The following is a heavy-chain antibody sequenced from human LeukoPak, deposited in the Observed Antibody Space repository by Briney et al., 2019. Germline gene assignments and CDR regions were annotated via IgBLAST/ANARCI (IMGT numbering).Heavy chain of an antibody. CDR2: ISYDGSNK. V-gene: IGHV3-30-3*01. Sequence: GGSLRLSCAASGFTFSSYAMHWVRQAPGKGLEWVAVISYDGSNKYYADSVKGRFTISRDNSKNTLYLQMNSLRAEDTAVYYCASISAVATITSFDYWGQGTLVTVSS. CDR3: ASISAVATITSFDY. CDR1: GFTFSSYA. D-gene: IGHD5-12*01. J-gene: IGHJ4*02.